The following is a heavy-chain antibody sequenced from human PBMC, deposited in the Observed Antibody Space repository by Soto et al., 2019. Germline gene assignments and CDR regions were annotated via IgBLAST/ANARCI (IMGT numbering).Heavy chain of an antibody. CDR3: ARQDCSSTSCYVLFSDYYYMDV. Sequence: GGSLRLSCAASGFTFSDYYMSWIRQAPGKGLEWVSYISSGGSTIYYADSVKGRFTISRDNAKNSLYLQMNSLRVEDTAVYYCARQDCSSTSCYVLFSDYYYMDVWGKGTTVTVSS. CDR2: ISSGGSTI. CDR1: GFTFSDYY. V-gene: IGHV3-11*01. J-gene: IGHJ6*03. D-gene: IGHD2-2*01.